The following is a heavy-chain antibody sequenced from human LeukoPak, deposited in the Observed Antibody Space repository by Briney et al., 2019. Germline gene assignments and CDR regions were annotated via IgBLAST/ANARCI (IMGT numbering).Heavy chain of an antibody. Sequence: SETLSHTCTVSGGSITSYYCSWIRQSAGKGLEWIGRIYITGSTTYNPSLKSRVTMSLDTSKNQFSLKLSSVTAADTAVYYCARDSGTTGEVKFDPWGQGTLVTVSS. J-gene: IGHJ5*02. CDR1: GGSITSYY. CDR2: IYITGST. CDR3: ARDSGTTGEVKFDP. D-gene: IGHD3-10*01. V-gene: IGHV4-4*07.